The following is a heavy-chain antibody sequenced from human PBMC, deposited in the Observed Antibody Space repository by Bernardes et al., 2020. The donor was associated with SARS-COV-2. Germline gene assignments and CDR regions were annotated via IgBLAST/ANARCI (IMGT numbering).Heavy chain of an antibody. CDR2: IIGSGTNT. J-gene: IGHJ4*02. D-gene: IGHD2-15*01. Sequence: GGSLRLSCAASGFTFSSSAMSWVRQAPGKGLEWVSLIIGSGTNTFYADSVKGRFTISRDNSKNTLYLQVNSLRAEDTAVYYCAKRGWYSFDYWGQGTLVTVSS. V-gene: IGHV3-23*01. CDR3: AKRGWYSFDY. CDR1: GFTFSSSA.